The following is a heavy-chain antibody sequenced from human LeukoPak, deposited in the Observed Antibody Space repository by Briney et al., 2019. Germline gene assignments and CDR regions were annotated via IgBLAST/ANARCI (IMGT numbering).Heavy chain of an antibody. CDR3: VRDRPHNWFDP. CDR2: IKPDSGDT. Sequence: GASVKVSCKASGYTFSGYYIHWVRQAPGQGLEWMGLIKPDSGDTNYAQNFRGRFTMTRDTSITTAYMELNRLTSDDTAVYYCVRDRPHNWFDPWGQGTLVTVSS. V-gene: IGHV1-2*02. CDR1: GYTFSGYY. J-gene: IGHJ5*02.